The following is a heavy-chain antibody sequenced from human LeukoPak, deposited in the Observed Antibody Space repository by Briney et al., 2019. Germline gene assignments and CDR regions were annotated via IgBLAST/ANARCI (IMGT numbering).Heavy chain of an antibody. CDR3: ARERILTGTTATLDAFDI. Sequence: GGSLRLSCAASGFTFSSYWMTWVLQAPGKGLEWVANIGEDGSEKYYVDSVKGRFTISRDNAKNSLYLQVNSLRAEDTAVYYCARERILTGTTATLDAFDIWGQGTMVTVSS. J-gene: IGHJ3*02. CDR1: GFTFSSYW. CDR2: IGEDGSEK. V-gene: IGHV3-7*01. D-gene: IGHD1-20*01.